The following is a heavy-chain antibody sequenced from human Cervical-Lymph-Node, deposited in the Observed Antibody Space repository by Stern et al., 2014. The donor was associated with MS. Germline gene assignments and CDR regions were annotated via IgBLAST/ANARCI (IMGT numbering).Heavy chain of an antibody. CDR2: IWYDGSNK. V-gene: IGHV3-33*01. D-gene: IGHD2-2*01. Sequence: VQLVESGGGVVQPGRSLRLACEASGFTFSSYGMRWVRQAPDNGLEWVSVIWYDGSNKYYADSVKGRFTISRDNSKNTLYLQMNSLRAEDTAVYYCARDSSKGGSNYWGQGTLVTVSS. CDR1: GFTFSSYG. CDR3: ARDSSKGGSNY. J-gene: IGHJ1*01.